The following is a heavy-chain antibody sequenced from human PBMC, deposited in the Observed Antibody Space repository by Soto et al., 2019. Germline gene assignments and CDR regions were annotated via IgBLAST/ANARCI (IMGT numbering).Heavy chain of an antibody. D-gene: IGHD6-19*01. V-gene: IGHV4-39*01. CDR3: ARHYSSGSRNWFDP. J-gene: IGHJ5*02. CDR1: GWCMNRGSYF. Sequence: ENLSCSCSCSGWCMNRGSYFCRWVRQKPGKGLEWIGSIYYSGSTYYNPSLRSRVTISVDTSKNQFSLKLSSVTAADTAVFYCARHYSSGSRNWFDPWGQGTLVTV. CDR2: IYYSGST.